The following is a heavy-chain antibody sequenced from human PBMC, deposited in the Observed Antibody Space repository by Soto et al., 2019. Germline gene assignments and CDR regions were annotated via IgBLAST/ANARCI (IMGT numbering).Heavy chain of an antibody. CDR3: VRAAPSQQSIIDR. D-gene: IGHD5-12*01. J-gene: IGHJ5*02. Sequence: ASVKVSCKASEYIFVYYYRHWLRQAPGQGLEGMGCINITDGATTYERQFPGRVTMTSDTPIPTVYMELTSLRSEDNAAYYCVRAAPSQQSIIDRWGQGTMVTVSS. CDR1: EYIFVYYY. V-gene: IGHV1-2*02. CDR2: INITDGAT.